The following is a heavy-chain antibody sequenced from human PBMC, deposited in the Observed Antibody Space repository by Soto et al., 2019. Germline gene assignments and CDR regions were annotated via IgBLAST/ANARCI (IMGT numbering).Heavy chain of an antibody. J-gene: IGHJ4*02. CDR2: IYDSESA. D-gene: IGHD6-6*01. CDR1: GESINSGGYY. Sequence: QVQLQESGPGLVKPSQTLSLTCSVSGESINSGGYYWSWIRHHPGKGLEWIGYIYDSESAYYNPSLKRRVTISMDTSKNHFARRLSSVTAADTAVYYCARASSSSSAADYWGQGTQVTVSS. V-gene: IGHV4-31*03. CDR3: ARASSSSSAADY.